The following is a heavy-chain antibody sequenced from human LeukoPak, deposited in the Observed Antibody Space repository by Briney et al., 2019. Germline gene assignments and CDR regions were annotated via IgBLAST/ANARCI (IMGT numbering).Heavy chain of an antibody. Sequence: SETLSLTCTVSGVSISGFYWNWIRQPPRKGLERVGYSHTGGSISSNPSLNSRVAFSMDTSKNRVSLRLNSVTATDTAVYYCARRRGGFGEGEFDYWGQGIPVTVST. V-gene: IGHV4-4*08. D-gene: IGHD3-10*01. J-gene: IGHJ4*02. CDR3: ARRRGGFGEGEFDY. CDR2: SHTGGSI. CDR1: GVSISGFY.